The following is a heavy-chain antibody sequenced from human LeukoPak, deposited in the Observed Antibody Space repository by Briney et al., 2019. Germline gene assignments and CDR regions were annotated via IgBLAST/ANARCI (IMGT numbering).Heavy chain of an antibody. V-gene: IGHV1-18*01. CDR1: GYTFTSYG. Sequence: ASVKVSCKTSGYTFTSYGISWVRQAPGQGLEWMGWISAYNGNTNYAQRFQGRVTITRNTSISTAYMELSSLRSEDTAVYYCARGRNYDFWSGYYSYYMDVWGKGTTVTVSS. D-gene: IGHD3-3*01. J-gene: IGHJ6*03. CDR3: ARGRNYDFWSGYYSYYMDV. CDR2: ISAYNGNT.